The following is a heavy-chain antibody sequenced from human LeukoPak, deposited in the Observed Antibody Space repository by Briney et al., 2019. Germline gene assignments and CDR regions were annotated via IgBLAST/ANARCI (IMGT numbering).Heavy chain of an antibody. CDR2: ISAYNGST. CDR1: GYTFTSYG. CDR3: AREKRCGGDCYSFDY. Sequence: ASVKVSCKASGYTFTSYGISWVRQAPGQGLEWMGWISAYNGSTNYAQKLQGRVTVTTDTSTSTAYMELRSLRSDDTAVYYCAREKRCGGDCYSFDYWGQGTLVTVSS. D-gene: IGHD2-21*01. V-gene: IGHV1-18*01. J-gene: IGHJ4*02.